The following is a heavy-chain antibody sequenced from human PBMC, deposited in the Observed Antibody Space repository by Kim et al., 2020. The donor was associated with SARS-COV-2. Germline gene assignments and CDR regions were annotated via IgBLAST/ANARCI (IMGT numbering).Heavy chain of an antibody. J-gene: IGHJ4*02. CDR2: ISSSSSST. CDR1: GFTFSDYY. CDR3: ARVMYYYGSGSYYNYY. Sequence: GGSRRLSCAASGFTFSDYYMSWIRQAPGKGLEWVSDISSSSSSTNYADSVKGRFTISRDNAKNSLYLQMNSLRAEDTAVYYCARVMYYYGSGSYYNYYWGQGTLVTVSS. V-gene: IGHV3-11*05. D-gene: IGHD3-10*01.